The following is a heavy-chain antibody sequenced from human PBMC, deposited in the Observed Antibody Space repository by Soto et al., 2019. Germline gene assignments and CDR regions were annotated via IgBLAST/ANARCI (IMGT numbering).Heavy chain of an antibody. Sequence: RXSVKVSCNAAGGTFIDYGITWVRQAPGQGLEWMGWISISSGNTHFEESLQGRVTMTSDKTSTAYMELWRLRSDDSAMYYCARSYNYGSYWYFDLWGRGTLVTVSS. CDR1: GGTFIDYG. CDR2: ISISSGNT. V-gene: IGHV1-18*04. J-gene: IGHJ2*01. D-gene: IGHD3-10*01. CDR3: ARSYNYGSYWYFDL.